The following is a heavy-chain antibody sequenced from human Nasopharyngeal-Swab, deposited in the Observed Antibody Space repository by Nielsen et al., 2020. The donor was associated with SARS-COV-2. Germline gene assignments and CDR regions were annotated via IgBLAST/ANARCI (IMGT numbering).Heavy chain of an antibody. CDR1: GYSFRTYG. V-gene: IGHV3-23*01. Sequence: GESLKISCVASGYSFRTYGMSWVRQAPGKGLEWVAAIVGSGDISGSGGNTYYADSVKGRFTISRDNSKNTLSLQMNSLRAEDTALYYCAKDLRGPYFFWGQGTLVTVSS. D-gene: IGHD2/OR15-2a*01. CDR3: AKDLRGPYFF. CDR2: IVGSGDISGSGGNT. J-gene: IGHJ4*02.